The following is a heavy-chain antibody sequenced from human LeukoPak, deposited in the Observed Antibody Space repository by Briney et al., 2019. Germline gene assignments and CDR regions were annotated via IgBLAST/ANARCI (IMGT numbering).Heavy chain of an antibody. CDR2: ISAYNGNT. CDR1: GYTCTSYG. D-gene: IGHD3-10*01. V-gene: IGHV1-18*01. Sequence: ASVKVSCKASGYTCTSYGISWVRQAPGQGREGMVWISAYNGNTNYSQMLQGRGTMTTDTSTSTAYMALRSLRSDDTAIYHCANNYYYPNTGYRGAFDIWGQGTMVTVS. CDR3: ANNYYYPNTGYRGAFDI. J-gene: IGHJ3*02.